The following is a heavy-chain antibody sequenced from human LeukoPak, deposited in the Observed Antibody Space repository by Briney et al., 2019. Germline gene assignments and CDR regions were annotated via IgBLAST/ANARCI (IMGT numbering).Heavy chain of an antibody. V-gene: IGHV3-30*02. CDR2: IRYDGTSK. CDR3: ANLVLSPESGTQVRGAD. CDR1: GFTFVNYG. D-gene: IGHD3-10*01. J-gene: IGHJ4*02. Sequence: PGGSLRLSCAASGFTFVNYGMHWVRQAPGKGLEWVAFIRYDGTSKYYVDSVKGRFTISRDESKNTLYLQMNSLRAEDTAVYYCANLVLSPESGTQVRGADWGQGTLVTVAS.